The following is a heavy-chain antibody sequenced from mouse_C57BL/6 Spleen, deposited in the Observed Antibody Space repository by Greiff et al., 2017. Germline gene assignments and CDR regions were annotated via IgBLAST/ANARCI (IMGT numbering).Heavy chain of an antibody. Sequence: VQLQQSGAELVRPGASVKLSCTASGFNIKDDYMHWVKQRPEQGLEWIGWIDPENGDTEYASKFQGKATITADTSSNAAYLQLSSLTSEDTAVYYCTTRPQYYGSSPYYFDYWGQGTTLTVSS. CDR3: TTRPQYYGSSPYYFDY. J-gene: IGHJ2*01. CDR2: IDPENGDT. CDR1: GFNIKDDY. V-gene: IGHV14-4*01. D-gene: IGHD1-1*01.